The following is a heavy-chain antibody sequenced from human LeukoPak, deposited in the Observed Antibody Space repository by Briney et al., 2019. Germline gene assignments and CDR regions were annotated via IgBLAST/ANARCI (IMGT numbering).Heavy chain of an antibody. V-gene: IGHV3-30-3*01. CDR2: ISYDGSNK. CDR3: AKDYYDSSGYLFDY. Sequence: GRSLRLSCAASGFTFRSYAMHWVRQAPGKGLEWVAVISYDGSNKYYADPVRGRFTISRDNAKNTLYLQMNSLRAEDTALYYCAKDYYDSSGYLFDYWGQGTLVIVSS. CDR1: GFTFRSYA. J-gene: IGHJ4*02. D-gene: IGHD3-22*01.